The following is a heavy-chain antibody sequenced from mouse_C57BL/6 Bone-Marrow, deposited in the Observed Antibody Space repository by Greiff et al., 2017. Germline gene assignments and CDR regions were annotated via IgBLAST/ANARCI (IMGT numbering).Heavy chain of an antibody. CDR1: GYTFTSYW. V-gene: IGHV1-50*01. J-gene: IGHJ2*01. CDR2: IDPSDSYT. Sequence: VQLQQPGAELVKPGASVKLSCKASGYTFTSYWMQWVKQRPGQGLEWIGEIDPSDSYTNYNQNFKGKATLTVDTSSSTAYMQLSSLTSEDSAVYYCAIEGYPFYYWGQGTTLTVSS. CDR3: AIEGYPFYY.